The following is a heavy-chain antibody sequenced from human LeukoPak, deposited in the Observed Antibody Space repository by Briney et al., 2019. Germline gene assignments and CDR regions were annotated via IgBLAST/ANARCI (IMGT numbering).Heavy chain of an antibody. CDR3: AKDMRFDWTPYYFDY. Sequence: PGGSLRLSCAASGFTFSSYAMHWVRQAPGKGLEWVAVISYDGGNKYYADSVKGRFTISRDNSKNTLYLQMNSLRAEDTAVYYRAKDMRFDWTPYYFDYWGQGTLVTVSS. CDR1: GFTFSSYA. V-gene: IGHV3-30-3*01. J-gene: IGHJ4*02. D-gene: IGHD3-9*01. CDR2: ISYDGGNK.